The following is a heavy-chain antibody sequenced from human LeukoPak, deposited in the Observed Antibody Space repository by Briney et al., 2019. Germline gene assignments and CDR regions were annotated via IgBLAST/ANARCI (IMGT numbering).Heavy chain of an antibody. CDR3: TIIPNVILFTHYFEY. Sequence: GSSVKVSCKASGGVFTTYAVSWVGQAPGQGLEWMGSIIPFLGTTNYAQKFQGRVTITADEPTRTAYMELTYVRSDDTAVYYCTIIPNVILFTHYFEYWGQGTLVTVSS. J-gene: IGHJ4*02. CDR1: GGVFTTYA. D-gene: IGHD2-21*01. V-gene: IGHV1-69*11. CDR2: IIPFLGTT.